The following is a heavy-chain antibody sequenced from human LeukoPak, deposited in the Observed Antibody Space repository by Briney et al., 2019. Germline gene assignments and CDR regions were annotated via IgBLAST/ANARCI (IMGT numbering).Heavy chain of an antibody. CDR2: ISGSGGST. V-gene: IGHV3-23*01. CDR1: GFTFSSYA. CDR3: AKDRGTLYQLLPTSYLDY. D-gene: IGHD2-2*01. J-gene: IGHJ4*02. Sequence: QPGGSLRLSYASSGFTFSSYAMSGVRQAPGKGLEGVSAISGSGGSTYYADGVKGRFTISRDNSKNTLHLQMNSLRAEDTAVYYCAKDRGTLYQLLPTSYLDYWGQGTLVTVSS.